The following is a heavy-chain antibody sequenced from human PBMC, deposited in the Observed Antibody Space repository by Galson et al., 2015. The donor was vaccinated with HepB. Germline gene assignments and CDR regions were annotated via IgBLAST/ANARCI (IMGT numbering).Heavy chain of an antibody. J-gene: IGHJ6*02. CDR3: ARDREYYYDSSGSGGGGMDV. D-gene: IGHD3-22*01. V-gene: IGHV1-18*04. Sequence: SVKVSCKASGYTFTSYGISWVRQAPGQGFEWMGWISTYNGNTRYTQKVQGRVTMTTDTSTSTAYMELRSLRFDDTAVYYCARDREYYYDSSGSGGGGMDVWGQGTTGTVSS. CDR2: ISTYNGNT. CDR1: GYTFTSYG.